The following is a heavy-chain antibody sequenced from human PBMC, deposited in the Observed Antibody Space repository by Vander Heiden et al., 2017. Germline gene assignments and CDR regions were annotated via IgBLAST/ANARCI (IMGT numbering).Heavy chain of an antibody. CDR1: GFTFTTYG. CDR3: AREVSLGGLAFDI. J-gene: IGHJ3*02. D-gene: IGHD1-20*01. CDR2: IGPNKGNT. Sequence: QVQLVQSGPEVKKPGASVKVSCTASGFTFTTYGINWVRQAPGQGLEWMGWIGPNKGNTNYAQKVQGRVTMTTDTSTSTAYMELRSLRSDDTAVYYCAREVSLGGLAFDIWGQGTMVAVSS. V-gene: IGHV1-18*04.